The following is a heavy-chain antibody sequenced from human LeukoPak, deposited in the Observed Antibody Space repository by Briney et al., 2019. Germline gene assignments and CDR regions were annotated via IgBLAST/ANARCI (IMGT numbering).Heavy chain of an antibody. CDR3: ATYHYSSGTPDAFDI. J-gene: IGHJ3*02. V-gene: IGHV1-24*01. Sequence: ASVKVSCKVSRYTLTELSMHWVRQAPGKGLEWMGGFDPEDGETIYAQKFQGRVTMTEDTSTDTAYMELSSLRSEDTAVYYCATYHYSSGTPDAFDIWGQGTMVTVSS. D-gene: IGHD6-19*01. CDR2: FDPEDGET. CDR1: RYTLTELS.